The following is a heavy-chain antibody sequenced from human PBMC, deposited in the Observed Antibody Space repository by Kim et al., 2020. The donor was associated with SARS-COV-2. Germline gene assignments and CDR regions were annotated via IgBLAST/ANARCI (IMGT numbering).Heavy chain of an antibody. Sequence: SVKVRFTISRDNAKNTLYLQLNSLRVEDTAVYYCVRDQAYCSSTSCPFDYWGQGTLVTVSS. V-gene: IGHV3-74*01. D-gene: IGHD2-2*01. CDR3: VRDQAYCSSTSCPFDY. J-gene: IGHJ4*02.